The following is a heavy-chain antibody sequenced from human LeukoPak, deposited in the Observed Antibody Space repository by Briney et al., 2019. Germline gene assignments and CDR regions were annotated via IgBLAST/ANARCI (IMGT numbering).Heavy chain of an antibody. CDR1: GGTFISYA. D-gene: IGHD2-15*01. CDR3: ARGQTYCSGGSCYPLSYAFDI. CDR2: IIPIFGTA. Sequence: SVKVSCKASGGTFISYAISWVRQAPGQGLEWMGGIIPIFGTANYAQKFQGRVTITADKSTSTAYMEPSSLRSEDTAVYYCARGQTYCSGGSCYPLSYAFDIWGQGTMVTVSS. J-gene: IGHJ3*02. V-gene: IGHV1-69*06.